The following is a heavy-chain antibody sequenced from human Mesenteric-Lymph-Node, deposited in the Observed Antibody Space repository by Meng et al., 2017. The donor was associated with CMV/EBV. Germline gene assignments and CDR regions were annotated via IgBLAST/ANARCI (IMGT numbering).Heavy chain of an antibody. V-gene: IGHV3-69-1*01. CDR3: ARISYGRASMDV. D-gene: IGHD1-26*01. CDR1: GFTFSSYW. CDR2: ISSSSTI. Sequence: GESLKISCVASGFTFSSYWMHWVRQAPGKGLEWVSYISSSSTIYYADSVKGRFTISRDNAKNSLYLQMNSLRAEDTAVYYCARISYGRASMDVWGQGTTVTVSS. J-gene: IGHJ6*02.